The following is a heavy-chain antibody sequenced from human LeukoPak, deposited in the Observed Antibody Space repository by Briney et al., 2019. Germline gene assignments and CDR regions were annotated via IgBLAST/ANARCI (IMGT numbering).Heavy chain of an antibody. V-gene: IGHV3-23*01. CDR2: ISGSGNST. CDR3: AKRSYYYGSGGYYPPFDY. D-gene: IGHD3-10*01. J-gene: IGHJ4*02. Sequence: GGSLRLSCAASGFSFSSYAMSWVRQAPGKGLEWVSAISGSGNSTYYADSVKGRFTISRDRSKNTLYLQMNSLRAEDTTVYYCAKRSYYYGSGGYYPPFDYWGQGTLVTVSS. CDR1: GFSFSSYA.